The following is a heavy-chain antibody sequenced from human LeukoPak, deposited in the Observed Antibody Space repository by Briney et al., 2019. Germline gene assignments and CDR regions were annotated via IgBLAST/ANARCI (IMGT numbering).Heavy chain of an antibody. CDR2: ISGSGGST. J-gene: IGHJ4*02. D-gene: IGHD6-19*01. V-gene: IGHV3-23*01. Sequence: PGGSLRLSCAASGFTFSSYAMSWVRQAPGKGLEWASAISGSGGSTYYADSVKGRFTISRDNSKNTLYLQMNSLRAEDTAVYYCAKDLEQWLMYYFDYWGQGTLVTVSS. CDR1: GFTFSSYA. CDR3: AKDLEQWLMYYFDY.